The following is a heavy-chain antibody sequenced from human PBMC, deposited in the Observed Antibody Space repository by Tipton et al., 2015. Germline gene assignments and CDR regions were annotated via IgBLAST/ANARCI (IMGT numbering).Heavy chain of an antibody. V-gene: IGHV4-59*01. CDR1: GGSISDYY. Sequence: TLSLTCIVSGGSISDYYWTWVRHPPATGIEWVGYIFYSGSTNNNPSLKRRLTISIDTSKNQFSLSLSSMTAAATAVYYCSVIHRAYSSCVDVSGHATTGPVSS. CDR2: IFYSGST. CDR3: SVIHRAYSSCVDV. J-gene: IGHJ6*02. D-gene: IGHD3-16*02.